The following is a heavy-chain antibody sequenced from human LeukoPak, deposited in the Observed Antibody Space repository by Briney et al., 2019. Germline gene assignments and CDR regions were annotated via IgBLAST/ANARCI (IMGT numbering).Heavy chain of an antibody. CDR2: IHPNSGGT. CDR1: GYTFTAYY. CDR3: ARDLDSSASLED. Sequence: ASVTVSFTASGYTFTAYYMHWVRQATGQGLEWMGWIHPNSGGTNYAQKFQGRVTMTRDTSIGTAYMDLSSLRSDDTAVYYCARDLDSSASLEDWGQGTLVTVSS. J-gene: IGHJ4*02. D-gene: IGHD3-22*01. V-gene: IGHV1-2*02.